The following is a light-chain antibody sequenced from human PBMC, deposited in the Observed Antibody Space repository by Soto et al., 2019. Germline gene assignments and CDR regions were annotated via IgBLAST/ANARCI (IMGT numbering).Light chain of an antibody. V-gene: IGLV2-14*01. CDR3: SSYTSSSTLVV. Sequence: QSALTQPASVSGSPGQSITISCTGTSSDVGGYNYVSWYQQHPGKAPKLMIYDVSNRPSGVSNRFSGSKSGNTASLTISWRQAEDEADYYGSSYTSSSTLVVFGGGTQLTVL. J-gene: IGLJ2*01. CDR2: DVS. CDR1: SSDVGGYNY.